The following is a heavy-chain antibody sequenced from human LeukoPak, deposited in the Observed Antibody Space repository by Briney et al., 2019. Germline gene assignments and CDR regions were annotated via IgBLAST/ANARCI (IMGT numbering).Heavy chain of an antibody. Sequence: SETLSLTCTVSGGSISSSSYYWGWIRQPPGKGLEWIGSIYYSGSTYYNPSLKSRVTISVDTSKNQFSLKLSSVTAADTAVYYCARDVDTVLVDWGQGTLVTVSS. J-gene: IGHJ4*02. CDR2: IYYSGST. D-gene: IGHD2-2*03. CDR1: GGSISSSSYY. V-gene: IGHV4-39*02. CDR3: ARDVDTVLVD.